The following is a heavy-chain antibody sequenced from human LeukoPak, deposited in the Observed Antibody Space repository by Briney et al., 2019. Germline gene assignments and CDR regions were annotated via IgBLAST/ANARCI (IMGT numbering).Heavy chain of an antibody. CDR2: ISWDGGNR. Sequence: GGSLRLSCAASGFTFDDYSMHWVRQAPGKGLEWVSLISWDGGNREYADSVKGRFTISRDNSRNSLFLQMNSLTTEDTAVYFCARYYYDSSGYYYFDYWGQGTLVTVSS. CDR1: GFTFDDYS. CDR3: ARYYYDSSGYYYFDY. J-gene: IGHJ4*02. V-gene: IGHV3-43*01. D-gene: IGHD3-22*01.